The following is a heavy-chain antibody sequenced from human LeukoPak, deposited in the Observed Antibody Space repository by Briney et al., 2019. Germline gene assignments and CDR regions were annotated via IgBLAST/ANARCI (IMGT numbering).Heavy chain of an antibody. J-gene: IGHJ5*01. D-gene: IGHD3-10*01. V-gene: IGHV4-34*01. CDR1: GGSFSGYY. Sequence: SETLSLTCAVYGGSFSGYYWSWIRQPPGKGLEWIGEINHSGSTNYNPSLKSRVTISVDTSKNQFSLNLSSVTAADTAVYYCARRPRGVIIKTWFDSWGQGTLVTVSS. CDR3: ARRPRGVIIKTWFDS. CDR2: INHSGST.